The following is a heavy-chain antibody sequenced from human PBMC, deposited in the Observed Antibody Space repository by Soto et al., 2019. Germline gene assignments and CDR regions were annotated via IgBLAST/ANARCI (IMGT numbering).Heavy chain of an antibody. D-gene: IGHD3-3*01. CDR3: ARENGTYYDFWSGYYDGGMDV. V-gene: IGHV1-46*01. CDR2: INPSGGST. CDR1: GYTFTSYY. Sequence: GASVKVSCKASGYTFTSYYMHWVRQAPGQGLEWMGIINPSGGSTSYAQKFQGRVTMTRDTSTSTVYMELSSLRSEDTAVYYCARENGTYYDFWSGYYDGGMDVWGKGNTVTV. J-gene: IGHJ6*04.